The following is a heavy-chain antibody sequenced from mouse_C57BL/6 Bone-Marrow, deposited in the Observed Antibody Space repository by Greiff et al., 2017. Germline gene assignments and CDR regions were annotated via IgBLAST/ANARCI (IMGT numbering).Heavy chain of an antibody. CDR3: AREGNGNPLYFGY. Sequence: EVKLVESEGGLVQPGSSMKLSCTASGFTFSDYYMAWVRQVPEKGLEWVANINYDGSSTYYLDSLKSRFIISRDNAKNILYLQMSSLKSEDTATYYCAREGNGNPLYFGYWGQGTTLTVSS. V-gene: IGHV5-16*01. D-gene: IGHD2-1*01. CDR1: GFTFSDYY. CDR2: INYDGSST. J-gene: IGHJ2*01.